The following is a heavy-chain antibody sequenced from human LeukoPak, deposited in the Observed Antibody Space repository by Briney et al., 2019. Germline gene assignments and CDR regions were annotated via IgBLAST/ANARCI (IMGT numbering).Heavy chain of an antibody. CDR2: FDPEDGET. V-gene: IGHV1-24*01. CDR3: ATHVVGASLIDY. CDR1: GYTLTELS. D-gene: IGHD1-26*01. Sequence: ASVKVSCKVSGYTLTELSMHWVRQAPGKGLEWMGGFDPEDGETIYAQKFQGRVTMTEDTSTDTAYMELSSLRSEDTAVYYCATHVVGASLIDYWGQGTLVTVSS. J-gene: IGHJ4*02.